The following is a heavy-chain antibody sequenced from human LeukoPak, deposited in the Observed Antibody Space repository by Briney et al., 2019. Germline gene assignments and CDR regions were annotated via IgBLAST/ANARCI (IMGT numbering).Heavy chain of an antibody. CDR3: AKDSTHYYGSGSYFDY. J-gene: IGHJ4*02. D-gene: IGHD3-10*01. Sequence: PGGSLRLSCAASGFTFSSYAMSWVRQAPGKGLEWVSAISGSGGSTYYADSVKGRFTISRDNSKNTLYLQMNSLRAEDTAVYYCAKDSTHYYGSGSYFDYWGQGTLVTVSS. CDR2: ISGSGGST. CDR1: GFTFSSYA. V-gene: IGHV3-23*01.